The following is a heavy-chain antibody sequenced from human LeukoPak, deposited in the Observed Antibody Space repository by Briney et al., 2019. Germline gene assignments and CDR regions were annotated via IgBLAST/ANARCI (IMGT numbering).Heavy chain of an antibody. CDR2: IKQDGSEK. Sequence: GGSLRLSCAASGFTFSSYWMSRVRQAPGKGLEWVANIKQDGSEKYYVDSVKGRFTISRDNAKNSLYLQMNSLRAEDTVVYYCARDSVTTYFDYWGQGTLVTVSS. V-gene: IGHV3-7*01. J-gene: IGHJ4*02. CDR1: GFTFSSYW. D-gene: IGHD4-11*01. CDR3: ARDSVTTYFDY.